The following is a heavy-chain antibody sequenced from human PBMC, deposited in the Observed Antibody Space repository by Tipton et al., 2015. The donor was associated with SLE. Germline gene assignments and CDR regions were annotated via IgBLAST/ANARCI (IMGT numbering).Heavy chain of an antibody. D-gene: IGHD2-8*01. CDR3: ARGQGDIVLMVYAYYFDY. V-gene: IGHV4-34*01. J-gene: IGHJ4*02. CDR2: INHSGST. CDR1: GGSFSSYY. Sequence: TLSLTCAVYGGSFSSYYWSWIRQPPGKGLEWIGEINHSGSTNYNPSLKSRVTISVDTSKNQFSLKLSSVTAADTAVYYCARGQGDIVLMVYAYYFDYWGQGTLVTVSS.